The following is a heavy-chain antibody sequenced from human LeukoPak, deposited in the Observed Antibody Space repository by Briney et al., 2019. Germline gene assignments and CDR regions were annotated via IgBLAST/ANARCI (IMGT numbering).Heavy chain of an antibody. Sequence: GGSLRLSCAASGFTFRSYSMNWVRQAPGKGLEWVSYISSSSSYIYYADSVKGRFTIPRDNAKNSLYLQMNSLRAEDTAVYYCASTKSTSVLRYFDWSEKDGMDVWGQGTTVTVSS. CDR3: ASTKSTSVLRYFDWSEKDGMDV. V-gene: IGHV3-21*01. J-gene: IGHJ6*02. CDR1: GFTFRSYS. D-gene: IGHD3-9*01. CDR2: ISSSSSYI.